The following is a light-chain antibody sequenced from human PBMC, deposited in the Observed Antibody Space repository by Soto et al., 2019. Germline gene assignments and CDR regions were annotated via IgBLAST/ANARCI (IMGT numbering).Light chain of an antibody. Sequence: EIVLTQSPGTLSLSPGERATLSCRASQRVSNSYLAWYQQKPGQAPRLLMHGASSRATGIPDRFSGSGSGTDFTRTISRLEPEDFAVYFCQQYDNSRLYTFGQGTKLEIK. CDR2: GAS. J-gene: IGKJ2*01. V-gene: IGKV3-20*01. CDR1: QRVSNSY. CDR3: QQYDNSRLYT.